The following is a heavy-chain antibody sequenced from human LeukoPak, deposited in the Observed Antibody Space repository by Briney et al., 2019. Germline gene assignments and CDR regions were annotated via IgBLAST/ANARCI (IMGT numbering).Heavy chain of an antibody. CDR1: GDSITAPKW. J-gene: IGHJ4*02. CDR2: IYHDRTT. D-gene: IGHD2-8*01. Sequence: SGTLSLTCTVSGDSITAPKWWSWVRQAPGEGLEWIGEIYHDRTTSFNPSLKSRLTISVDKSANQFILNLNSVSATDTAVYYCVGRGLYGGTWLFEYWGQGALVTVSS. V-gene: IGHV4-4*02. CDR3: VGRGLYGGTWLFEY.